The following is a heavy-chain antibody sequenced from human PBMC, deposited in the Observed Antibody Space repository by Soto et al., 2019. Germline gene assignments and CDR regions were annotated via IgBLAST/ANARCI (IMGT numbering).Heavy chain of an antibody. CDR1: GFTFSSYA. Sequence: LRLSCAASGFTFSSYAMSWVRQAPGKGLEWVSAISGSGGSTYYADSVKGRFTISRDNSKNTLYLQMNSLRAEDTAVYYCSGGFTIFGVVTNAFDIWGQGTMVTVSS. D-gene: IGHD3-3*01. CDR3: SGGFTIFGVVTNAFDI. V-gene: IGHV3-23*01. CDR2: ISGSGGST. J-gene: IGHJ3*02.